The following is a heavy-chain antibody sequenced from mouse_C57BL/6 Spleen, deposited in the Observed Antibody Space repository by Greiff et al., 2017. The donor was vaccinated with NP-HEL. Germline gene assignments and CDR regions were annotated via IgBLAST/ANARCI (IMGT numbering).Heavy chain of an antibody. V-gene: IGHV1-64*01. J-gene: IGHJ2*01. Sequence: QVQLQQPGAELVKPGASVKLSCKASGYTFTSYWMHWVKQRPGQGLEWIGMIHPNSGSTNYNEKFKSKATLTVDKSSSTAYMQLSSLTAEDSAVYYCARPYGNYGYFDYWGQGTTLTVSS. CDR1: GYTFTSYW. CDR3: ARPYGNYGYFDY. D-gene: IGHD2-10*02. CDR2: IHPNSGST.